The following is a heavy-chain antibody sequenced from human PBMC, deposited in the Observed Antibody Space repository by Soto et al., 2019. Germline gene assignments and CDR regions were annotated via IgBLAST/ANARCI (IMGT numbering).Heavy chain of an antibody. CDR3: ARTRSTVTRSSPSYYYGMDV. Sequence: ASVKVSCKASGYTFTSYAMHWVRQAPGQRLEWMGWINAGNGNTKYSQKFQGRVTITRDTSASTAYMELSSLRSEDTAVYYCARTRSTVTRSSPSYYYGMDVWGQGTTVNVSS. D-gene: IGHD4-17*01. CDR1: GYTFTSYA. V-gene: IGHV1-3*01. CDR2: INAGNGNT. J-gene: IGHJ6*02.